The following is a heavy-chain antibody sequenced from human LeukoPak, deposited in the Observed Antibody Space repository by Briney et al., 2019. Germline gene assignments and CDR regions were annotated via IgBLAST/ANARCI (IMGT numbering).Heavy chain of an antibody. CDR2: ISYDGSEK. CDR1: GFTFSTYA. J-gene: IGHJ4*02. D-gene: IGHD4-11*01. V-gene: IGHV3-30*04. Sequence: GRSLRLSCAASGFTFSTYAMHWVRQAPGEGLEWVAFISYDGSEKYYPDYVKGRFTISRDNSKNTLYLQINSLISEDTVVYYCASELRDRNYDFEYWGQGTLVTVSS. CDR3: ASELRDRNYDFEY.